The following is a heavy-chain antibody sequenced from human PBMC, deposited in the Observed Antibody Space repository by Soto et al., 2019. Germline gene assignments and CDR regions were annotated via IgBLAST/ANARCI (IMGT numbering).Heavy chain of an antibody. J-gene: IGHJ5*02. CDR1: GGSISSSSYY. Sequence: SETLSLTCTVSGGSISSSSYYWGWIRQPPGKGLEWIGSIYYSGSTYYNPSLKSRVTISVDTSKNQFSLKLSSVTAADTAVYYCARDSLSPNWGFDPWGQGTLVTVSS. CDR3: ARDSLSPNWGFDP. V-gene: IGHV4-39*07. CDR2: IYYSGST. D-gene: IGHD7-27*01.